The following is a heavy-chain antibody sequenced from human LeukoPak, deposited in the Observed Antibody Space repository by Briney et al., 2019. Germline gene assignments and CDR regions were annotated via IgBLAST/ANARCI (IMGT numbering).Heavy chain of an antibody. J-gene: IGHJ4*02. CDR1: GFTFSTYG. CDR3: AKDRGYTYGLFDY. D-gene: IGHD5-18*01. V-gene: IGHV3-30*02. CDR2: IHYDGSNQ. Sequence: GGSLRLSCAAPGFTFSTYGMHWVRQAPGKGLEWVTFIHYDGSNQYYADSVKGRFTISRDNSKNTLYLQMNSLRADDTAVYYCAKDRGYTYGLFDYWGQGTLVTVSS.